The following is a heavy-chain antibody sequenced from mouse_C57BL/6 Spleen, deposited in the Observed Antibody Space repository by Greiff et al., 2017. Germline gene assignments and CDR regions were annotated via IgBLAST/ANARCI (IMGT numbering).Heavy chain of an antibody. J-gene: IGHJ2*01. CDR1: GYTFTDYE. V-gene: IGHV1-15*01. CDR2: IDPETGGT. Sequence: VQLQQSGAELVRPGASVTLSCKASGYTFTDYEMNWVKQTPVHGLEWIGAIDPETGGTAYDQKFKGKAILTADKSSSTAYMELRSLTSEDSAVDYCTRRLYYFDYWGQGTTLTVSS. CDR3: TRRLYYFDY.